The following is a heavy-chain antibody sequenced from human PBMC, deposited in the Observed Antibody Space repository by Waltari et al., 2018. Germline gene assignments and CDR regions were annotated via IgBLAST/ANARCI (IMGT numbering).Heavy chain of an antibody. V-gene: IGHV1-69*14. D-gene: IGHD3-22*01. CDR3: ARAGEAYYDSSGYYHAPGPFDY. CDR1: GGTFSSYA. Sequence: QVQLVQSGAEVKKPGSSVKVSCKDSGGTFSSYAISWVRQAPGQGLEWMGGIIPIFGTANYAQKFQGRVTITADKSTSTAYMELSSLRSEDTAVYYCARAGEAYYDSSGYYHAPGPFDYWGQGTLVTVSS. CDR2: IIPIFGTA. J-gene: IGHJ4*02.